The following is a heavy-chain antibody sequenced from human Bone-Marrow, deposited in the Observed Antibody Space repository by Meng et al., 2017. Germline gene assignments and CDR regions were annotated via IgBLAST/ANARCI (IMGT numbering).Heavy chain of an antibody. CDR2: IWYDGSNI. CDR1: GFTFSSYG. V-gene: IGHV3-33*01. CDR3: ARGGYYDSSYDAFDI. J-gene: IGHJ3*02. Sequence: GGSLRLSCAASGFTFSSYGMHWVRQAPGKGLEWVAVIWYDGSNIYYADSVKGRFTISRDNSKNTLYLQMNSLRAEDTAVYYCARGGYYDSSYDAFDIWGQGKMV. D-gene: IGHD3-22*01.